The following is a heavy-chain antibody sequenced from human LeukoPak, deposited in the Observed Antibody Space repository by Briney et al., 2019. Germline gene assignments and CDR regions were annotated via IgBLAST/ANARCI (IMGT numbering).Heavy chain of an antibody. D-gene: IGHD1-1*01. CDR3: ARVDNWNTGYYYYYMDV. CDR1: GYNFNSYG. CDR2: ISVYDGNT. J-gene: IGHJ6*03. V-gene: IGHV1-18*01. Sequence: GASVKVSCKASGYNFNSYGISWVRQAPGQGLEWMGWISVYDGNTNYAQKFQGRVTMTTDTSTSIAYMELRSLRSDDTAVYYCARVDNWNTGYYYYYMDVWGKGTTVTVS.